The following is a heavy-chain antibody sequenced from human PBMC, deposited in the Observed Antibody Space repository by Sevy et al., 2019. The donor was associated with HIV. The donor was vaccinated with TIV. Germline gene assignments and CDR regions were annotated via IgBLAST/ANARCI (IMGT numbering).Heavy chain of an antibody. Sequence: ASVKVSCKASGGTFSSYAISWVRQAPGQGLEWMGGIIPIFGTANYAQTFQGRVTITADESTSTAYMELSSLRSEDTAVYYCARESYDYVWGSYRYTFRYWYFDLWGRGTLVTVSS. D-gene: IGHD3-16*02. CDR3: ARESYDYVWGSYRYTFRYWYFDL. CDR2: IIPIFGTA. J-gene: IGHJ2*01. V-gene: IGHV1-69*13. CDR1: GGTFSSYA.